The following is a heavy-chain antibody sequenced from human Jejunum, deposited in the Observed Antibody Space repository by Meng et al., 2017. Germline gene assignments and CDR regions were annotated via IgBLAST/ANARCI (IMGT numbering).Heavy chain of an antibody. CDR3: ARGKYSSSTWFDAFDI. V-gene: IGHV3-74*01. CDR1: GFTLTSYW. Sequence: GESLKISCAASGFTLTSYWMHWVRQAPGKGLVWVSRINSDGTTITYADSVKGRFTISRDIAMNTLYLQMNSLRAEDTAVYYCARGKYSSSTWFDAFDIWGQGTMVTVSS. J-gene: IGHJ3*02. CDR2: INSDGTTI. D-gene: IGHD6-13*01.